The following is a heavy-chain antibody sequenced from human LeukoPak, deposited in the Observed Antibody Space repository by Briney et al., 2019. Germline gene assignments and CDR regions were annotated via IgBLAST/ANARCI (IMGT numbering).Heavy chain of an antibody. CDR1: CNQLKHLQ. CDR2: ISANNGNT. Sequence: ASVKVSCKASCNQLKHLQISLVRQARGQGLEWMGWISANNGNTNYAQRFQGRVTMTTDTSTSTAYMEPRSLRSDDTAVYYCARVEPSWVISEVEAFDIWGQGTMVTVSS. D-gene: IGHD3-16*02. CDR3: ARVEPSWVISEVEAFDI. V-gene: IGHV1-18*04. J-gene: IGHJ3*02.